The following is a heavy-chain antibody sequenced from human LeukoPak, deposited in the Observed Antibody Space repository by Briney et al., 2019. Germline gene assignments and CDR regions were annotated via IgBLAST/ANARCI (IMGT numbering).Heavy chain of an antibody. J-gene: IGHJ4*02. CDR1: GFTFNTYT. D-gene: IGHD6-19*01. V-gene: IGHV3-21*01. Sequence: GGSLRLSCAASGFTFNTYTMNWVRQAPGKGLEWVSYISISSSYIHYVDSVKGRFTISRDNAKNSLYLQMNSLRAEDTAVYYCASFYSSGWEPLFDYWGQGTLVTVSS. CDR2: ISISSSYI. CDR3: ASFYSSGWEPLFDY.